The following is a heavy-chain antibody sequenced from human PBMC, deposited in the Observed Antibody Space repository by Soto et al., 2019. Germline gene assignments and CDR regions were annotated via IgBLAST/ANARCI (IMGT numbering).Heavy chain of an antibody. CDR3: ARESSSWYYYYYGMDV. V-gene: IGHV6-1*01. J-gene: IGHJ6*02. Sequence: SQTLSLTCAISGDNVSSNSAAWNWIRQSPSRGLEWLGRTYYRSKWYNDYAVSVKSRITINPDTSKNQFSLQLNSVTPEDTAVYYCARESSSWYYYYYGMDVWGQGTTVTVSS. D-gene: IGHD6-13*01. CDR1: GDNVSSNSAA. CDR2: TYYRSKWYN.